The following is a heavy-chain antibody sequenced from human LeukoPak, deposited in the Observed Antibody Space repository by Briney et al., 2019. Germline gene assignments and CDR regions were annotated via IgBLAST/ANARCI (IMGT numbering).Heavy chain of an antibody. V-gene: IGHV4-61*08. J-gene: IGHJ6*02. CDR2: IYYSGST. D-gene: IGHD3-3*01. CDR1: GGSISSGGYS. CDR3: ARLTYYDFWSGYLDV. Sequence: SETLSLTCAVSGGSISSGGYSWSWIRQPPGKGLEWIGYIYYSGSTNYNPSLKSRVTISVDTSKNQFSLKLSSVTAADTAVYYCARLTYYDFWSGYLDVWGQGTTVTVSS.